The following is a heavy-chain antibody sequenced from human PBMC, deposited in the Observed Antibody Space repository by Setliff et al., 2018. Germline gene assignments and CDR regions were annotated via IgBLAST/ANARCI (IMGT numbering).Heavy chain of an antibody. J-gene: IGHJ4*01. CDR3: AKSPHDFWSGRVFFDY. D-gene: IGHD3-3*01. CDR2: IIGSGIST. Sequence: GSLRLSCAASYFTFNRDALSWVRQAPGKGLEWVSTIIGSGISTYYSDSVQGRFTISRDNHKNTLHLQMNSLRVEDTAIYYCAKSPHDFWSGRVFFDYWGQGMLVTVSS. CDR1: YFTFNRDA. V-gene: IGHV3-23*01.